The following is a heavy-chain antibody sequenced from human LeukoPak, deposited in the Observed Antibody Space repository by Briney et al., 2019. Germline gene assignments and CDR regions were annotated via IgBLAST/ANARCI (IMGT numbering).Heavy chain of an antibody. CDR1: GYTFTSYD. CDR2: MNPNSGST. J-gene: IGHJ6*02. Sequence: ASVKVSCKASGYTFTSYDIYWVRQATGQGLEWMGWMNPNSGSTGYAQKFQGRVTMTRNTSISTAYMELSSLRSEDTAVYYCARNFESTGTGYYYYYGMDVWGQGTTVTVSS. CDR3: ARNFESTGTGYYYYYGMDV. D-gene: IGHD1-1*01. V-gene: IGHV1-8*01.